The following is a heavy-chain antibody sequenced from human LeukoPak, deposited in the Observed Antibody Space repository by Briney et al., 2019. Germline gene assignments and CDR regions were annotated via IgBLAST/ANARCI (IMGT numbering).Heavy chain of an antibody. V-gene: IGHV4-61*05. CDR3: ARRLGVFDAFDI. CDR2: IYYSGST. D-gene: IGHD3-16*01. J-gene: IGHJ3*02. CDR1: GGSISSSSYY. Sequence: SETLSLTCTVSGGSISSSSYYWGWIRQPPGKGLEWIGYIYYSGSTNYNPSLKSRVTISVDTSKNQFSLKLSSVTAADTAVYYCARRLGVFDAFDIWGQGTMVTVSS.